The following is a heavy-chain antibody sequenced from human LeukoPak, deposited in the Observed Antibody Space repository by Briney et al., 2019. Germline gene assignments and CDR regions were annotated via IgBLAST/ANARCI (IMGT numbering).Heavy chain of an antibody. Sequence: PGGSLRLSCAASGFTFSSYWMHWVRQAPGKGLVWVSRINSDGSTTTYADSVKGRFTISRDNAKSTLYLQMNSLRAEDTAVYYCARDVYGYNWFDPWGQGTLFTVSS. CDR2: INSDGSTT. V-gene: IGHV3-74*01. CDR3: ARDVYGYNWFDP. J-gene: IGHJ5*02. D-gene: IGHD5/OR15-5a*01. CDR1: GFTFSSYW.